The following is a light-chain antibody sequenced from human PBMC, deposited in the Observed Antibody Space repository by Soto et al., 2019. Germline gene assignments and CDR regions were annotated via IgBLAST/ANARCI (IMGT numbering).Light chain of an antibody. V-gene: IGKV3-20*01. CDR3: QQYNNWPFT. Sequence: EIVLTQSPGTRSLSPGQRVTLSCRASQSVSSSYLAWYHQKPGQAPRLLIYGASSRATGIPDRFSGSGSGTEFTLTISSLQSEDFAVYYCQQYNNWPFTFGQGTRLEIK. CDR1: QSVSSSY. CDR2: GAS. J-gene: IGKJ5*01.